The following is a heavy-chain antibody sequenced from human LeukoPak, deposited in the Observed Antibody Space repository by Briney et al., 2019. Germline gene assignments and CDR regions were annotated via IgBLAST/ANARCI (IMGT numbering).Heavy chain of an antibody. CDR3: AKDKRTYYYDSSGSSDAFDI. D-gene: IGHD3-22*01. CDR1: GFTFSSYA. Sequence: GGSLRLPCAASGFTFSSYAMHWVRQAPGKGLEWVAVISYDGSNKYYADSVKGRFTISRDNSKNTLYLQMNSLRAEDTAVYYCAKDKRTYYYDSSGSSDAFDIGGQGTMVTVSS. V-gene: IGHV3-30-3*01. J-gene: IGHJ3*02. CDR2: ISYDGSNK.